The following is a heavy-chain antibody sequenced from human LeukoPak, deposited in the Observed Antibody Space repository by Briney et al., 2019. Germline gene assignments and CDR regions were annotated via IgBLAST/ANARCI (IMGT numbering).Heavy chain of an antibody. CDR2: ISTSGGTT. CDR3: AKDPTIYGSGNYNWFDP. V-gene: IGHV3-23*01. Sequence: GGSLRLSCAASGFTFSSYALSWVRQAPGKGLEWVSAISTSGGTTYYADSVKGRFTISRDNSRNTLYLQMNSLRAEDTALYYCAKDPTIYGSGNYNWFDPWGQGTLVTVSS. CDR1: GFTFSSYA. J-gene: IGHJ5*02. D-gene: IGHD3-10*01.